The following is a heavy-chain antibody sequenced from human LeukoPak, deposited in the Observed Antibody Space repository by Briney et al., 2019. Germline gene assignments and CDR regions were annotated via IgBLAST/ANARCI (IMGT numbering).Heavy chain of an antibody. CDR3: ARVRIAAAGTHYYGMDV. CDR2: INHSGST. CDR1: GGSFSGYY. V-gene: IGHV4-34*01. Sequence: SETLSLTCAVYGGSFSGYYWSWIRQPPGKGLEWIGEINHSGSTNYNPSLKSRVTISVDTSKNQFSLKLSSVTAADTAVYYCARVRIAAAGTHYYGMDVWGQGTTVTVSS. D-gene: IGHD6-13*01. J-gene: IGHJ6*02.